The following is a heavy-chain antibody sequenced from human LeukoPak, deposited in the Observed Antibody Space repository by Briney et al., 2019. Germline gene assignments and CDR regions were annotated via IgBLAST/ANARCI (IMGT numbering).Heavy chain of an antibody. Sequence: GASVKVSCKASGYTFTSYGISWVRQAPGQGLEWMGWISAYNGNTNYAQKLQGRVTMTTDTSTSTAYMELRSLRSNDTAVYYCARGGVEWELAATFDYWGQGTLVTVSS. J-gene: IGHJ4*02. D-gene: IGHD1-26*01. CDR3: ARGGVEWELAATFDY. CDR1: GYTFTSYG. CDR2: ISAYNGNT. V-gene: IGHV1-18*01.